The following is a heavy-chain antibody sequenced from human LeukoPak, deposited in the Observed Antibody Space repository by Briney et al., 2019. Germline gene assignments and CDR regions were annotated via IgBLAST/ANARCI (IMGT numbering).Heavy chain of an antibody. CDR2: IYYSGST. Sequence: PSETLSLTCTVSGGSISSHYWSWIRQPPGKGLEWIGYIYYSGSTNYNPSPKSRVTISVDTSKNQFSLKLSSVTAADTAVYYCASSGYPEDAFDIWGQGTMVTVSS. V-gene: IGHV4-59*11. J-gene: IGHJ3*02. D-gene: IGHD3-22*01. CDR3: ASSGYPEDAFDI. CDR1: GGSISSHY.